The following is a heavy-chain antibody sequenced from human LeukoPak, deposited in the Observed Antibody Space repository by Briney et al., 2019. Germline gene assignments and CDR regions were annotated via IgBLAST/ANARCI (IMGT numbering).Heavy chain of an antibody. CDR2: ISSNGGRT. Sequence: GGSLRLSCSASGFTFSSYAMHWVRQAPGKGLDYVSAISSNGGRTYYADSVKGRFTISRDNSKNTLYLQMSSLRAEDTAVYYCVKGFGEFAYGMDVWGQGTTVTVSS. CDR3: VKGFGEFAYGMDV. J-gene: IGHJ6*02. CDR1: GFTFSSYA. V-gene: IGHV3-64D*09. D-gene: IGHD3-10*01.